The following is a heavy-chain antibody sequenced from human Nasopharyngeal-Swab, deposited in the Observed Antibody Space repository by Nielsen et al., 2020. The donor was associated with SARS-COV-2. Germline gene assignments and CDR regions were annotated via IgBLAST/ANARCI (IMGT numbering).Heavy chain of an antibody. V-gene: IGHV4-39*01. Sequence: RQAAGKGLEWIGSIYYSGSTYYNPSLKGRVTISVDTSKTQFSLKLSSVTAADTAVYYCARPGYDSSGYTSYFDYWGQGTLVTVSS. CDR3: ARPGYDSSGYTSYFDY. D-gene: IGHD3-22*01. CDR2: IYYSGST. J-gene: IGHJ4*02.